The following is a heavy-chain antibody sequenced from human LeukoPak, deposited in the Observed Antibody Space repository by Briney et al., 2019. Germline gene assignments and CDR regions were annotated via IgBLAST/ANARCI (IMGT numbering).Heavy chain of an antibody. Sequence: TSQTLSLTCTVSGGSISSYYWSWIRQPPGKGLEWIGYIYYSGSTNYNPSLKSRVTISVDTSKNQFSLKLSSVTAADTAVYYCARVIRSSSWYFDYWGQGTLVTVSS. V-gene: IGHV4-59*08. J-gene: IGHJ4*02. CDR1: GGSISSYY. D-gene: IGHD6-13*01. CDR2: IYYSGST. CDR3: ARVIRSSSWYFDY.